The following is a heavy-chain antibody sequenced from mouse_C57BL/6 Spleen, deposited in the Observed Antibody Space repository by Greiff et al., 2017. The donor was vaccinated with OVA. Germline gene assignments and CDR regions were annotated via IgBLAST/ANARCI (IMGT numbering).Heavy chain of an antibody. D-gene: IGHD2-4*01. J-gene: IGHJ2*01. CDR1: GFSLTSYG. CDR3: AKGIYYDYDGPLFDY. CDR2: IWRGGST. V-gene: IGHV2-5*01. Sequence: VQLKESGPGLVQPSQSLSITCTVSGFSLTSYGVHWVRQSPGKGLEWLGVIWRGGSTDYNAAFMSRLSITKDNSKSQVFFKMNSLQADDTAIYYCAKGIYYDYDGPLFDYWGQGTTLTVSS.